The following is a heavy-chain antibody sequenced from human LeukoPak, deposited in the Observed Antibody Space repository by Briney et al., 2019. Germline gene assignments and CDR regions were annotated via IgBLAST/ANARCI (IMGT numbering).Heavy chain of an antibody. J-gene: IGHJ5*02. CDR2: INPNSGGT. Sequence: GASVKVSCKASEYTFTCYYIHWVRQAPGQGLEWMGWINPNSGGTNYAQKFQGRVTMTRDTSISTAYMELSRLKSDETAVYDCAREYCSSTSCSNWFDPWGQGTLVTVSS. D-gene: IGHD2-2*01. V-gene: IGHV1-2*02. CDR1: EYTFTCYY. CDR3: AREYCSSTSCSNWFDP.